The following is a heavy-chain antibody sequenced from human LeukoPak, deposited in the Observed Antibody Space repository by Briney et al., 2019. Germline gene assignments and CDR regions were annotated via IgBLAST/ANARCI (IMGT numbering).Heavy chain of an antibody. CDR3: AGGDGRGGPGIGFDF. Sequence: SETLSLTCTVSGGSISNSYWSWIRQPPGKGLEWIGFFHDSESTIYNPSLKSRVSISLDTSKNQVSLWLSSVTASNTGVEYWAGGDGRGGPGIGFDFWGQGTLVTVSS. CDR1: GGSISNSY. CDR2: FHDSEST. V-gene: IGHV4-59*01. D-gene: IGHD3-10*01. J-gene: IGHJ4*02.